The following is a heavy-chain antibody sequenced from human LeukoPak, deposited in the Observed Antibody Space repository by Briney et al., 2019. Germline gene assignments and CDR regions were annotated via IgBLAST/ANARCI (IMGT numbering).Heavy chain of an antibody. V-gene: IGHV3-7*01. D-gene: IGHD3-10*01. J-gene: IGHJ4*02. CDR3: ASIPVLLWFGEFGG. Sequence: GGSLRLSCAGSGFTLSSYWMSWVRQAPGKGLEWVVKINQDGSEKYYVDSVKGRFTISRDNAKSSLYLQMNSLRAEDTAVYYCASIPVLLWFGEFGGWGQGTLVTVSS. CDR1: GFTLSSYW. CDR2: INQDGSEK.